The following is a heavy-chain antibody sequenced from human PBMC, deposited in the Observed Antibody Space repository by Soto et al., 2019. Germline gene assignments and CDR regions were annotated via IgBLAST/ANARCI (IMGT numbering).Heavy chain of an antibody. CDR2: TRNKANSYTT. Sequence: GGSLRLSCAASGFTFSDHYMDWVRQAPGKGLEWVGRTRNKANSYTTEYAASVKGRFTISSDDSKNSLYLQMNSLKTEDTAVYYCARVFIAVAGAFDIWGQGTMVTVSS. CDR3: ARVFIAVAGAFDI. V-gene: IGHV3-72*01. J-gene: IGHJ3*02. CDR1: GFTFSDHY. D-gene: IGHD6-19*01.